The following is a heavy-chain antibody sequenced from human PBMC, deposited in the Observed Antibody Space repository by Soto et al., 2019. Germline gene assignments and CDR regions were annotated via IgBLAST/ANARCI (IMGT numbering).Heavy chain of an antibody. CDR2: IIPISGTA. V-gene: IGHV1-69*13. D-gene: IGHD6-13*01. CDR1: GGTFSSYA. Sequence: ASVKVSCKASGGTFSSYAISWVRQAPGQGLEWMGGIIPISGTANYAQKFQGRVTITADESTSTAYMELSSLRPEDTAVYYCARDRVAAAGTHWFDPWGQGTLVTVSS. J-gene: IGHJ5*02. CDR3: ARDRVAAAGTHWFDP.